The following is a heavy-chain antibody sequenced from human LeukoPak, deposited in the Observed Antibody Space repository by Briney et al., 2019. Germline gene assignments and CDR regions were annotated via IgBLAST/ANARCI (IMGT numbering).Heavy chain of an antibody. J-gene: IGHJ6*03. CDR1: GFTFSISA. Sequence: GGSLRLSCAASGFTFSISAMSWVRQAPGKGLEWVSGISDSGGSTFYADSVKGRFTISRDNAKNSLYLQMNSLRAEDTAVYYCARGVRIVAGTFRRDYYMDVWGKGTTVTVFS. CDR3: ARGVRIVAGTFRRDYYMDV. D-gene: IGHD6-19*01. V-gene: IGHV3-23*01. CDR2: ISDSGGST.